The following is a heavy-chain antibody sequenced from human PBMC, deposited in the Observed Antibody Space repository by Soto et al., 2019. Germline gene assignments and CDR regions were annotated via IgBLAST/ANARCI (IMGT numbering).Heavy chain of an antibody. CDR2: IYWDDDK. Sequence: QITLKESGPPLVKPTQTLTLTCTFSEFSLSTSGMGVGWIRQPPGKALEWLALIYWDDDKRYSPSLKSRLTITKNTPKNQVVLTMTNMDPVDTATYYCVHTPLAPPAFDIWGQGTMVTVSS. CDR3: VHTPLAPPAFDI. J-gene: IGHJ3*02. CDR1: EFSLSTSGMG. V-gene: IGHV2-5*02.